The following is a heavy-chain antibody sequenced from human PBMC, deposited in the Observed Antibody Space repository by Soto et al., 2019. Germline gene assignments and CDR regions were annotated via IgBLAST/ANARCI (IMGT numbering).Heavy chain of an antibody. J-gene: IGHJ6*02. D-gene: IGHD6-13*01. CDR2: ISSSSSTI. Sequence: HPGGSLRLSCAASGFTFSSYSMNWVRQAPGKGLEWVSYISSSSSTIYYADSVKGRFTISRDNAKNSLYLQMNSLRDEDTAVYYCARDPRYSSSWLDGMDVWGQGTTVTVSS. CDR1: GFTFSSYS. V-gene: IGHV3-48*02. CDR3: ARDPRYSSSWLDGMDV.